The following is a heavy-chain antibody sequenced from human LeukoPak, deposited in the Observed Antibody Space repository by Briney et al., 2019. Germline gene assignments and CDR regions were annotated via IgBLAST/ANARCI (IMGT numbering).Heavy chain of an antibody. D-gene: IGHD6-6*01. J-gene: IGHJ4*02. Sequence: SVKVSCKASGGTFSSYAISWVRQAPGQGLEWMGGIIPIFGTANYAQKFQGRVTITADESTSTAYMELSSLRSEDTAVYYCAGKSIAARGGFDYWGQGTLVTVSS. V-gene: IGHV1-69*13. CDR3: AGKSIAARGGFDY. CDR2: IIPIFGTA. CDR1: GGTFSSYA.